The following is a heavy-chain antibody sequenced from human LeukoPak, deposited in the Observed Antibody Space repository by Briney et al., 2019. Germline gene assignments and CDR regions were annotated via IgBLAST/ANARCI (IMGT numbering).Heavy chain of an antibody. Sequence: PSETLSLTCAVYGGSFSGYYWSWIRQPPGKGLEWIGEINHSGSTNYNPSLKSRVTISVDTSKNQFSLKLSSVTAADTAVYYRARGLGTSSDYWGQGTLVTVSS. V-gene: IGHV4-34*01. CDR2: INHSGST. J-gene: IGHJ4*02. CDR1: GGSFSGYY. CDR3: ARGLGTSSDY. D-gene: IGHD1-7*01.